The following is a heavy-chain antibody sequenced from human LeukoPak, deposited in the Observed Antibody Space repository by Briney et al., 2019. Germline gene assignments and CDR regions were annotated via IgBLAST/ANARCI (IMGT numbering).Heavy chain of an antibody. V-gene: IGHV5-51*01. CDR2: IYPGDSDT. CDR3: ARAGIVGATSFDY. CDR1: GYSLTSYW. J-gene: IGHJ4*02. D-gene: IGHD1-26*01. Sequence: HGESLKISCKGSGYSLTSYWIGWVRQMPGKGLEWMGIIYPGDSDTRYRPSFQGQVTISADKSISTAYLQWSSLKASDTAMYYCARAGIVGATSFDYWGQGTLVTVSS.